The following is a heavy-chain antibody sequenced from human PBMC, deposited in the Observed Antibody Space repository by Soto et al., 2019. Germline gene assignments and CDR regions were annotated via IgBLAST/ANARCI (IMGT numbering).Heavy chain of an antibody. CDR1: GGTFSSYA. Sequence: SVKVSCKASGGTFSSYAISWVRQAPGQGLEWMGGIIPIFGTANYAQKFQGRVTITADESTSTAYMELSSLRSEDTAVYYCARGPTISDWFDPWGQGTLVTVYS. V-gene: IGHV1-69*13. CDR2: IIPIFGTA. J-gene: IGHJ5*02. D-gene: IGHD3-9*01. CDR3: ARGPTISDWFDP.